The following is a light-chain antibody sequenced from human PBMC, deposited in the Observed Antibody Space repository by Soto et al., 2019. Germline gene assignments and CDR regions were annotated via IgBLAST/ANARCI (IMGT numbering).Light chain of an antibody. J-gene: IGLJ2*01. V-gene: IGLV1-40*01. CDR3: QSYDSSLTVV. Sequence: QSVLTQPASVSGSPGQSITISCTGSSSNIGAGYDVHWYQQFPGTTPKFLIYGNTNRPSGVPDRFSASKSGTSASLDITGLQAEDEAEYFCQSYDSSLTVVFGGGTQLTVL. CDR2: GNT. CDR1: SSNIGAGYD.